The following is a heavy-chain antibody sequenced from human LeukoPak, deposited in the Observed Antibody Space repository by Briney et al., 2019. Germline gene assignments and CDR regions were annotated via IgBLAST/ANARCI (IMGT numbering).Heavy chain of an antibody. CDR2: IYHSGST. Sequence: PSETLSLTCTVSGGSISSGGYYWSWIREPPGKGLEGIGYIYHSGSTYYNPSLKSRVTISVDRSKNQFSLKLSSVTAADTAVYYCARELRAAAQKGVYYYYYYMDVWGKGTTVTVSS. V-gene: IGHV4-30-2*01. CDR1: GGSISSGGYY. CDR3: ARELRAAAQKGVYYYYYYMDV. J-gene: IGHJ6*03. D-gene: IGHD6-13*01.